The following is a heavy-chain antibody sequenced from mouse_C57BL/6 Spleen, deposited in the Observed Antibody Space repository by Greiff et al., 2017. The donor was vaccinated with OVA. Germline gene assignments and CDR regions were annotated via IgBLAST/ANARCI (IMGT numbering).Heavy chain of an antibody. Sequence: VKLMESGAELVKPGASVKLSCKASGYTFTSYWMQWVKQRPGQGLEWIGEIDPSDSYTNYNQKFKGKATLTVDTSSSTAYMQLSSLTSEDSAVYYCARWGYYGSSPLYAMDYWGQGTSVTVSS. CDR1: GYTFTSYW. V-gene: IGHV1-50*01. CDR2: IDPSDSYT. CDR3: ARWGYYGSSPLYAMDY. D-gene: IGHD1-1*01. J-gene: IGHJ4*01.